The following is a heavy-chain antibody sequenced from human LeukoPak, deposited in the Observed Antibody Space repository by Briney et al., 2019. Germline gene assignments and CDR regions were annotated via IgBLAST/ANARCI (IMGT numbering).Heavy chain of an antibody. J-gene: IGHJ4*02. V-gene: IGHV3-48*03. Sequence: GGSLRLSCAASGFTFSSYEMNWVRQAPGKGLEWVSYISNSGSTIYYADSVKGRFSISRDNAKNSLYLQMNSLRADDTAVYYCARDTLGEGEDANYAVYYFDYWGQGTVVTVSS. D-gene: IGHD4/OR15-4a*01. CDR3: ARDTLGEGEDANYAVYYFDY. CDR2: ISNSGSTI. CDR1: GFTFSSYE.